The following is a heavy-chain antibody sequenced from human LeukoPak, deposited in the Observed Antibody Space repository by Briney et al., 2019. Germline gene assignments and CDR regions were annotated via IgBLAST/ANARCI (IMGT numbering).Heavy chain of an antibody. Sequence: SVKVSCKASGGTFSSYAISWVRQAPGQGLEWMGRIIPILGIANYAQKFQGRVTITADKSTSTAYVELSSLRSEDTAVYYCARALSTAAAAGIYYFDYWGQGTLVTVSS. V-gene: IGHV1-69*04. CDR1: GGTFSSYA. CDR2: IIPILGIA. J-gene: IGHJ4*02. CDR3: ARALSTAAAAGIYYFDY. D-gene: IGHD6-13*01.